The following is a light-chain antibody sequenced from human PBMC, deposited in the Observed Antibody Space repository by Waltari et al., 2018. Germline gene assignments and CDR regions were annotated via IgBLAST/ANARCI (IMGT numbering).Light chain of an antibody. J-gene: IGKJ1*01. V-gene: IGKV3-15*01. Sequence: EIVMTQSPATLSLSAGDRAALSCTASQSIGNNVAWYQQRTGQAPRLLLYAASTRATGVPSRFSGSGSGTEFSLAISSLQSDDFGVYYCHQYNDRPWTFGQGTRVEF. CDR3: HQYNDRPWT. CDR1: QSIGNN. CDR2: AAS.